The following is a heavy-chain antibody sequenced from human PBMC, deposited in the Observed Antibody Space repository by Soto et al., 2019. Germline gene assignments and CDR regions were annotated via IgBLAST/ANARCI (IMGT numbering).Heavy chain of an antibody. CDR3: ARDPDSSSWSRDYYYYGMDV. J-gene: IGHJ6*02. D-gene: IGHD6-13*01. CDR1: GFTFSSYG. Sequence: GGSLRLSCAASGFTFSSYGMHWVRQAPGKGLEWVAVIWYDGSNKYYADSVKGRFTISRDNSKNTLYLQMNSLRAEDTAVYYYARDPDSSSWSRDYYYYGMDVWGQGTTVTVSS. CDR2: IWYDGSNK. V-gene: IGHV3-33*01.